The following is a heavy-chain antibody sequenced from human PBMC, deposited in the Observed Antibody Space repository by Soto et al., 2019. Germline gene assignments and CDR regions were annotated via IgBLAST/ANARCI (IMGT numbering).Heavy chain of an antibody. CDR3: AHRREENASSSSSGNWFDP. V-gene: IGHV2-5*02. D-gene: IGHD6-6*01. CDR1: GFSLSTSGVG. CDR2: IYWDDDK. J-gene: IGHJ5*02. Sequence: SGPTLVNPTQTLTLTCTFSGFSLSTSGVGVGWIRQPPGKALEWLALIYWDDDKRYSPSLKSRLTITKDTSKNQVVLTMTNMDPVDTATYYCAHRREENASSSSSGNWFDPWGQGTLVTVSS.